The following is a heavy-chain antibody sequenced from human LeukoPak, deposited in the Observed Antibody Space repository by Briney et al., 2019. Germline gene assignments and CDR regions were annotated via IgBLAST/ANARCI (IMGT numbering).Heavy chain of an antibody. J-gene: IGHJ4*02. V-gene: IGHV3-30*18. CDR3: AKGATGAARRSFFDY. Sequence: GGSLRLSCAASGFTFRSYGMHWVRQAPGKGLEWVAVISYDGSNKYYADSVKGRFTISRDNSKNTLYLQMNSLRAEDTAVYYCAKGATGAARRSFFDYWGQGTLVTVSS. CDR1: GFTFRSYG. CDR2: ISYDGSNK. D-gene: IGHD6-6*01.